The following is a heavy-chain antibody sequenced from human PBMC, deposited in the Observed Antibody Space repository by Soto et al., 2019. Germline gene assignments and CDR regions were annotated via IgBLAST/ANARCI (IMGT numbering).Heavy chain of an antibody. CDR1: GFTFSIYA. D-gene: IGHD3-22*01. CDR2: ISSSSGTI. Sequence: GGSLRLSCAASGFTFSIYAMSWVRQAPGKGLEWVSYISSSSGTIYYADSVKGRFTISRDNAKNSLYLQMNSLRAEDTAVYYCARDHYDSSGYYDPNWFDPWGQGTLVTVSS. J-gene: IGHJ5*02. V-gene: IGHV3-48*01. CDR3: ARDHYDSSGYYDPNWFDP.